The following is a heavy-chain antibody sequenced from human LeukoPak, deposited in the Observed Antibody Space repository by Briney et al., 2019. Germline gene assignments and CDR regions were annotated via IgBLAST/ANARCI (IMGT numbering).Heavy chain of an antibody. Sequence: SETLSLTCTVSGGSISSYYWSWIRQPAGKGLEWIGRIYTSGSTNYNPSLKSRVTMSVDTSKNHFSLKLSSVTAADTAVYYCARGSVRDFWSGYYRHQLYFGCWGQGTLVTVAS. D-gene: IGHD3-3*01. CDR2: IYTSGST. V-gene: IGHV4-4*07. J-gene: IGHJ4*02. CDR3: ARGSVRDFWSGYYRHQLYFGC. CDR1: GGSISSYY.